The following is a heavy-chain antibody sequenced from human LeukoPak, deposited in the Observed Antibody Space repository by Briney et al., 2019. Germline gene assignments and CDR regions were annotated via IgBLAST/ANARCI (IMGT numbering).Heavy chain of an antibody. CDR1: GYSFTSYW. CDR2: IYPGDSDT. J-gene: IGHJ3*02. Sequence: GGSLKISCKGSGYSFTSYWIGWVRQMPGKGLELMGIIYPGDSDTRYSPSFQGQVTISADKSISTAYLQWSSLKASDTAMYYCARSPPDFGDPFDIWGQGTMVTVSS. V-gene: IGHV5-51*01. CDR3: ARSPPDFGDPFDI. D-gene: IGHD3-10*01.